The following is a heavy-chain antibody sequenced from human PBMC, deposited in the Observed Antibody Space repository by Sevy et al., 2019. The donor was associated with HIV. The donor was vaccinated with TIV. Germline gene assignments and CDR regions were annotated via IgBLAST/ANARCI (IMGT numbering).Heavy chain of an antibody. Sequence: GGSLRLSCAASGFTFSYFSMHWVRQAPGKGLEWVATISYDGSNEHYADSVKGRFTISRDNSKNALYLQMNSLRAEDTAVYSCALERLSSDVAEYFENWGLGTLVTVSS. CDR3: ALERLSSDVAEYFEN. D-gene: IGHD1-1*01. CDR1: GFTFSYFS. V-gene: IGHV3-30-3*01. CDR2: ISYDGSNE. J-gene: IGHJ1*01.